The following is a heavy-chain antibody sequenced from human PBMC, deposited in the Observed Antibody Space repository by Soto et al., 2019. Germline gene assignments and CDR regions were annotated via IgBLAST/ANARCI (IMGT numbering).Heavy chain of an antibody. CDR1: GFTFSSYG. J-gene: IGHJ4*02. D-gene: IGHD2-15*01. Sequence: QVQLVESGGGVVQPGRSLKLSCAASGFTFSSYGMHWVRQAPGKGLEWVAVISYDGSNKYYADSVKGRFTISRDNSKNTLYLQINSLRAEDTAVYYCAKGNGGNENYFDYWGQGTLVTVSS. CDR3: AKGNGGNENYFDY. V-gene: IGHV3-30*18. CDR2: ISYDGSNK.